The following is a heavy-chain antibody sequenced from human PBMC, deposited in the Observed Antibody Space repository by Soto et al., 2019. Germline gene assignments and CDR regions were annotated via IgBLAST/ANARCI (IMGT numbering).Heavy chain of an antibody. V-gene: IGHV1-46*01. J-gene: IGHJ4*02. CDR3: XLKVVTYYDN. Sequence: QVQLVQSGAEVKKPGASVRISCRASGYSFTSTYVHWVRQAPGQGPEWMGIINPAGGTTYYAQKXXXXXXXXXXXXXXXXXXXXXXXXXXXXXXXXXXLKVVTYYDNWGQGTLLTVSS. CDR1: GYSFTSTY. D-gene: IGHD2-21*02. CDR2: INPAGGTT.